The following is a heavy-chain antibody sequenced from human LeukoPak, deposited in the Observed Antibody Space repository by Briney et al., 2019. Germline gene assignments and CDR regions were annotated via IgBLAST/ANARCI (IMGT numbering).Heavy chain of an antibody. D-gene: IGHD2-15*01. Sequence: GGSLRLSCAASGFTFSSYAMIWVRQPPGKGLEWVSPINGSGGSTYYADPVKGRFTISRDNSKNTLYLQMNSLRAEDTAVYYCAKDLILGAAASYYFDYWGQGTLVTVSS. J-gene: IGHJ4*02. V-gene: IGHV3-23*01. CDR1: GFTFSSYA. CDR2: INGSGGST. CDR3: AKDLILGAAASYYFDY.